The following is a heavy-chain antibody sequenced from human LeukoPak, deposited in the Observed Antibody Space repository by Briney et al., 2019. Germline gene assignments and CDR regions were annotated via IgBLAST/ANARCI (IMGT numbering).Heavy chain of an antibody. CDR3: ASGLELLDY. CDR1: GYTVTSYC. V-gene: IGHV1-18*01. Sequence: ASAKVSCKVSGYTVTSYCVSWVRQAPGQGREWMGWISAYNGNTNYAQKLHGRVTMTTDTSTSTAYMELRSLRSDDTAVYYCASGLELLDYWGQGTLVTVSS. J-gene: IGHJ4*02. CDR2: ISAYNGNT. D-gene: IGHD1-7*01.